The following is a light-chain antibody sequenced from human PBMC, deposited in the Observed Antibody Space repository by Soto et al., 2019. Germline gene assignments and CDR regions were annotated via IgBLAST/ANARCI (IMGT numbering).Light chain of an antibody. CDR1: SSDVGGYNY. CDR2: DVS. Sequence: QSVLTQPASASGSPGQSITISCTGTSSDVGGYNYVSWYQQHPGKAPKLMIYDVSNRPSGVSNRFSGSKSGNTASLTISGLQAEDEADYCCSSYTSSTTLDVFGTGTKVTVL. V-gene: IGLV2-14*01. CDR3: SSYTSSTTLDV. J-gene: IGLJ1*01.